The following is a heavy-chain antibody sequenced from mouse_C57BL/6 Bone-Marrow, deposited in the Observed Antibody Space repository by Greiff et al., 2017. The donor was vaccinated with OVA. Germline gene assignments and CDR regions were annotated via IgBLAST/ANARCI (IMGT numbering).Heavy chain of an antibody. CDR3: YRHWYFDV. J-gene: IGHJ1*03. CDR2: IDPENGDT. Sequence: EVQLQQSGAELVRPGASVKLSCTASGFNIKDDYMHWVKQRPEPGLEWIGWIDPENGDTEYASKFQGKATITADTSSNTAYLQLSSLTSEDTAVYYCYRHWYFDVWGTGTTVTVSS. D-gene: IGHD5-5*01. CDR1: GFNIKDDY. V-gene: IGHV14-4*01.